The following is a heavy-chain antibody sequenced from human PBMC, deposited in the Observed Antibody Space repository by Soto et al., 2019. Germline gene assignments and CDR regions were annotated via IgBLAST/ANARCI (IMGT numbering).Heavy chain of an antibody. J-gene: IGHJ6*02. D-gene: IGHD3-3*01. CDR1: GFTFSSYG. CDR2: MSYDGSHE. Sequence: QVQLVESGGGVVQPGTSLRLSCVASGFTFSSYGMHWVRQAPGKGLEWVVVMSYDGSHEYYADSVKGRFTISRDNSKTILYLQMNSLRLEDTAVYYCAKGSVLRVVEAPLAIFGGVDVWGQGAMVTVSS. CDR3: AKGSVLRVVEAPLAIFGGVDV. V-gene: IGHV3-33*06.